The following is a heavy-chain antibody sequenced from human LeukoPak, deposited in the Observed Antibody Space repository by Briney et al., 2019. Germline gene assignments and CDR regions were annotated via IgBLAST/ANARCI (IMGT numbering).Heavy chain of an antibody. CDR3: ARGQSLNDY. CDR1: GYTFTSYA. CDR2: ITPSGGT. Sequence: GASVKVSCKASGYTFTSYAIHWVRQAPGQGLEWMGWITPSGGTNYPQKFQGRVAITWDTSITTAYMDLSRLTSDDTAVYYCARGQSLNDYWGQGTLVTVSS. V-gene: IGHV1-2*02. J-gene: IGHJ4*02.